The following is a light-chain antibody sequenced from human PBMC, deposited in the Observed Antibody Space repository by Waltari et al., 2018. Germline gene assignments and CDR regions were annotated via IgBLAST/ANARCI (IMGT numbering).Light chain of an antibody. J-gene: IGKJ1*01. CDR1: QSVHTY. Sequence: DIVLTQSPATLSLSPGERATLSCRASQSVHTYLAWYQQIPGQAPRLLIYDSSNRAPGIPARFSGSGSGTDVTLTISRLEPEDFALYDCHQRVSWPQTFGQGTKVEIK. CDR2: DSS. V-gene: IGKV3-11*01. CDR3: HQRVSWPQT.